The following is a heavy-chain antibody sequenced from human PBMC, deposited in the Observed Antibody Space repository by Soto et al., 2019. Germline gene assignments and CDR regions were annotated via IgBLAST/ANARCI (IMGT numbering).Heavy chain of an antibody. D-gene: IGHD2-15*01. J-gene: IGHJ4*02. V-gene: IGHV4-4*07. CDR3: ERDPPRYCSGGSCSDLGLDY. CDR2: IYTSGST. Sequence: PSETLSLTCTVSGGSISSYYWSLIRQPAGKGLEWIGRIYTSGSTNYNPSLKSRVTMSVDTSKNQFSLKLSSVTAADTAVYYCERDPPRYCSGGSCSDLGLDYWGQGNXVTV. CDR1: GGSISSYY.